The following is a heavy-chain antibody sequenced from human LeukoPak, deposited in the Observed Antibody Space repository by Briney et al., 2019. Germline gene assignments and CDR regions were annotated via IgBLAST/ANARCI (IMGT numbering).Heavy chain of an antibody. Sequence: GGSLRLSCAASGFTFSSYWMHWVRQAPGKGLVWVSRINSDGSSTSYADSVKGRFTISRDNAKNTLYLQMNSLRAEDTAVYYCASGKAYDFWSGYYAATPNDYWRQGTLVTVSS. D-gene: IGHD3-3*01. CDR2: INSDGSST. V-gene: IGHV3-74*01. CDR3: ASGKAYDFWSGYYAATPNDY. CDR1: GFTFSSYW. J-gene: IGHJ4*02.